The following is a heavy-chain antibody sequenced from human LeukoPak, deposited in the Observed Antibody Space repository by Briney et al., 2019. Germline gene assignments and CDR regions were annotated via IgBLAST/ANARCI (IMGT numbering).Heavy chain of an antibody. Sequence: GGSLRLSCAASGFTFRSYAMSWVRQAPGKGLEWVSAITGSGRNTYYADSVKGRFTISRDNSKNTMYLQMNSLRAEHTAVYYCAKGDTAMGNYWGQGTLVTVSS. CDR3: AKGDTAMGNY. D-gene: IGHD5-18*01. CDR1: GFTFRSYA. CDR2: ITGSGRNT. V-gene: IGHV3-23*01. J-gene: IGHJ4*02.